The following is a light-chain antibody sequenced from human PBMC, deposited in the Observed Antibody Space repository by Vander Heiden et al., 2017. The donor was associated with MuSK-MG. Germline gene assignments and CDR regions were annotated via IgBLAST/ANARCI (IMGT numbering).Light chain of an antibody. CDR2: DVS. J-gene: IGLJ2*01. CDR3: SSYSSSSSRVV. CDR1: SSDVGGYNY. Sequence: SSDVGGYNYVSWYQQHPGKAPKLMIYDVSNRPSGVSNRFSGSKSGNTASLTISGLQAEDEADYYCSSYSSSSSRVVFGGGTKLPVL. V-gene: IGLV2-14*04.